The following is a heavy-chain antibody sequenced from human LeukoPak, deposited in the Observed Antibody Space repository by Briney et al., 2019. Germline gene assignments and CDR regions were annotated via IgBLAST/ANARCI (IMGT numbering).Heavy chain of an antibody. CDR3: AKGSSWGGRYYFDY. V-gene: IGHV3-23*01. Sequence: GGSLRLSCAASAFTFSSYAMNWVRQAPGRGLEWVSAIRGSGGSTHYADSVKGRFTISRDNSKNTLYLQMNSLRAEDTAVYYCAKGSSWGGRYYFDYWGQGTLVTVSS. D-gene: IGHD3-16*01. CDR2: IRGSGGST. J-gene: IGHJ4*02. CDR1: AFTFSSYA.